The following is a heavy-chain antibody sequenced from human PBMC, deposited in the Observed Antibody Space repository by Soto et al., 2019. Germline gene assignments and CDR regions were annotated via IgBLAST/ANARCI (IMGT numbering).Heavy chain of an antibody. CDR2: IYYSGSA. J-gene: IGHJ4*02. CDR1: GGSISSGNYY. CDR3: ARGRYIWNDGRYFDN. V-gene: IGHV4-31*03. Sequence: SETLSLTCTVSGGSISSGNYYWSWIRQHPGKGLEWIGYIYYSGSAFYKSSLKSRVTISIDTSENQFSLRLSFVTAADTAVYYCARGRYIWNDGRYFDNWSQGTLVTVSS. D-gene: IGHD1-1*01.